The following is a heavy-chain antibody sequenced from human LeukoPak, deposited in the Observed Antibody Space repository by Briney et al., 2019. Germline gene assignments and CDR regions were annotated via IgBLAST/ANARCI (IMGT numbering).Heavy chain of an antibody. CDR2: IYHSGST. V-gene: IGHV4-30-2*01. D-gene: IGHD6-13*01. J-gene: IGHJ6*02. CDR1: GGSTSRGGYS. CDR3: ARGVLGSYYYYGMDV. Sequence: PSETLSLTCAVSGGSTSRGGYSWSWIRQPPGKGLEWIGYIYHSGSTYYNPSLKSRVTISVDRSKNQFSLKLSSVTAADTAVYYCARGVLGSYYYYGMDVWGQGTTVTVSS.